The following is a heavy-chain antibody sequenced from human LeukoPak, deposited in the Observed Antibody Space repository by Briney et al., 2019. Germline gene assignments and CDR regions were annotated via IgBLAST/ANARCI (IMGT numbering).Heavy chain of an antibody. D-gene: IGHD2-2*01. V-gene: IGHV3-21*01. J-gene: IGHJ4*02. CDR2: ISSSSYI. CDR3: ARDDSGMILPAAMIGGFDY. CDR1: GFTFGSYS. Sequence: GGSLRLSCAASGFTFGSYSMNWVRQAPGKGLEWVSSISSSSYIYYADSVKGRFTISRDNAKNSLYLQMNSLRAEDTAVYYCARDDSGMILPAAMIGGFDYWGQGTLVTVSS.